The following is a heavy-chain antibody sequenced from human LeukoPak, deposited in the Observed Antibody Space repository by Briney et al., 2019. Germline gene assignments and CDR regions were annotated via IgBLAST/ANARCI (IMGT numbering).Heavy chain of an antibody. CDR3: ADRSGYLNAFDI. CDR2: IYHSGST. V-gene: IGHV4-30-2*01. Sequence: SETLSLTCAVSGGSISSGGYSWSWIRQPPGKGLEWIGEIYHSGSTNYNPSLKSRVTISVDKSKNQFSLKLSSVTAADTAVYYCADRSGYLNAFDIWGQGTMVTVSS. J-gene: IGHJ3*02. D-gene: IGHD3-22*01. CDR1: GGSISSGGYS.